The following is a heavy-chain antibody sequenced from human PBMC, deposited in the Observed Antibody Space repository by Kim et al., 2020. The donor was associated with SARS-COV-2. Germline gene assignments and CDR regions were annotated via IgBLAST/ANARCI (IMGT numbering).Heavy chain of an antibody. V-gene: IGHV1-69*02. Sequence: YAQKFQGRVTITADKSTSTAYMELSSLRSEDTAVYYCASPITGTTSYGMDVWGQGTTVTVSS. D-gene: IGHD1-7*01. J-gene: IGHJ6*02. CDR3: ASPITGTTSYGMDV.